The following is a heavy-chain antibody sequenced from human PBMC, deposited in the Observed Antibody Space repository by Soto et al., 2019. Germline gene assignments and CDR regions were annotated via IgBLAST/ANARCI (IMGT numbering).Heavy chain of an antibody. CDR2: IYYSGST. CDR3: ARTGITIFGVVNYFDY. J-gene: IGHJ4*02. CDR1: GGSISSGGYY. Sequence: PSETLSLTCTVSGGSISSGGYYWSWIRQHPGKGLEWIGYIYYSGSTYYNPSLKSRVTISVDTSKNQFSLKLSSVTAADTAVYYCARTGITIFGVVNYFDYWGQGTLVTVSS. V-gene: IGHV4-31*03. D-gene: IGHD3-3*01.